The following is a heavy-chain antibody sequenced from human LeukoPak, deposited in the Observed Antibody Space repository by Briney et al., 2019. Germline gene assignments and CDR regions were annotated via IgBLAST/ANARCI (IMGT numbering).Heavy chain of an antibody. CDR1: GGSISSSSYY. D-gene: IGHD6-6*01. J-gene: IGHJ4*02. V-gene: IGHV4-61*02. CDR2: IYTSGST. CDR3: ARGSSSSSGWYFDY. Sequence: SETLSLTCTVSGGSISSSSYYWSWIRQPAGKGLEWIGRIYTSGSTNYNPSLKSRVTMSVDTSKNQFSLKLSSVTAADTAVYYCARGSSSSSGWYFDYWGQGTLVTVSS.